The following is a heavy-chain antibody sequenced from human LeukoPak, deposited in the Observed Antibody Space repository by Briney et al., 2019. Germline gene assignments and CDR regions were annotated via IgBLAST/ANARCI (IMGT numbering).Heavy chain of an antibody. D-gene: IGHD2-2*01. CDR2: ISAYNGNT. Sequence: ASVKVSCKASGYTFTSYGISWVRQAPGQGLEWMGWISAYNGNTNYAQKLQGRVTMTTDTSTSTAYMELRSLRSDDTAVYYCARDIAVVPAAISRVRKRGNWFAPWGQGTLVTVSS. J-gene: IGHJ5*02. CDR3: ARDIAVVPAAISRVRKRGNWFAP. V-gene: IGHV1-18*01. CDR1: GYTFTSYG.